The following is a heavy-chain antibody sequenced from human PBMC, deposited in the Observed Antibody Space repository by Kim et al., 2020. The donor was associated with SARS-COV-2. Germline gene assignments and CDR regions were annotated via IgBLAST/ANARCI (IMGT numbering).Heavy chain of an antibody. J-gene: IGHJ4*02. CDR2: ISGSSGSL. V-gene: IGHV3-23*01. CDR1: GFTFSNYA. Sequence: GGSLRLSCAASGFTFSNYAMSWVRQAPGKGLEWVSSISGSSGSLYSADSVKGRFTISRDNSKDTLYLQMNSLRAEDTAVYYCAKGDRGYKYHFDYWGQGT. D-gene: IGHD5-12*01. CDR3: AKGDRGYKYHFDY.